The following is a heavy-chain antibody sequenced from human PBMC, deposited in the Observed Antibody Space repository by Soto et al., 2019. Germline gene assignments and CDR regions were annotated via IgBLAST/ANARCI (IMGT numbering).Heavy chain of an antibody. CDR1: GFTFSSYA. CDR3: AKVLTGFYYYFEY. J-gene: IGHJ4*02. D-gene: IGHD3-9*01. Sequence: RLSCAASGFTFSSYAMIWVRQAPGKGLEWVSGVGGSGEYTYYADSVKGRFTISRDNSKNTVYLQISSLRAEDTAVYYCAKVLTGFYYYFEYWGQGTLVTVSS. V-gene: IGHV3-23*01. CDR2: VGGSGEYT.